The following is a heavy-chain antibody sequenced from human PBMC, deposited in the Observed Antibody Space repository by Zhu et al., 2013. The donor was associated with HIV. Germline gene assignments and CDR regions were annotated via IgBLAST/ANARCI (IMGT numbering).Heavy chain of an antibody. V-gene: IGHV1-69-2*01. D-gene: IGHD5-12*01. J-gene: IGHJ5*02. CDR3: ATGGRNSWFDP. CDR2: VDPEDGET. Sequence: VQLVQSGAEVKKPGASVKVSCKASGYTFTGYYMLWVRQAPGQGLEWMGLVDPEDGETIYAEKFQGRVTITADTSTDTAYMELSSLRSEDTAVYYCATGGRNSWFDPWGQGTLVTVSS. CDR1: GYTFTGYY.